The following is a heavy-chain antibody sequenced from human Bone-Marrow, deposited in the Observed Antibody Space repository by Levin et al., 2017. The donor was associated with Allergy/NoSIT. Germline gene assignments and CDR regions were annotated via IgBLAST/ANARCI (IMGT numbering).Heavy chain of an antibody. V-gene: IGHV3-23*01. CDR2: INGDGSAT. Sequence: GESLKISCVVSGFTFRNYGMNWVRQAPGKGLEWVSAINGDGSATYYAESVKGRFTISRDNSKNTLHLQISTLRAEDTATYFCTRASLERRVWWFFDLWGRGTLVTVSS. D-gene: IGHD1-1*01. CDR1: GFTFRNYG. CDR3: TRASLERRVWWFFDL. J-gene: IGHJ2*01.